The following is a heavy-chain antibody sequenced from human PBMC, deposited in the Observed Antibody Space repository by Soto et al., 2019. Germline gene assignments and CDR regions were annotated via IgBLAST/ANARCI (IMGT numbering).Heavy chain of an antibody. Sequence: VHVSFKASGGTFSSYAISWVRQAPGQGLEWMGGIIPVFGTGIYAQKFQGRVTITADKSTNTAYMELSSLRSEDTAVYFCARVGGTGGYTYGLDYWGQGTLVTVSS. V-gene: IGHV1-69*06. D-gene: IGHD5-18*01. J-gene: IGHJ4*02. CDR1: GGTFSSYA. CDR2: IIPVFGTG. CDR3: ARVGGTGGYTYGLDY.